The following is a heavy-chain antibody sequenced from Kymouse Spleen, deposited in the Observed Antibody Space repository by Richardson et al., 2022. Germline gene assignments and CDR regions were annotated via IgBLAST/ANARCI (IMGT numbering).Heavy chain of an antibody. CDR3: AKGGIAVAEGDY. V-gene: IGHV3-30*18. J-gene: IGHJ4*02. CDR1: GFTFSSYG. CDR2: ISYDGSNK. Sequence: QVQLVESGGGVVQPGRSLRLSCAASGFTFSSYGMHWVRQAPGKGLEWVAVISYDGSNKYYADSVKGRFTISRDNSKNTLYLQMNSLRAEDTAVYYCAKGGIAVAEGDYWGQGTLVTVSS. D-gene: IGHD6-19*01.